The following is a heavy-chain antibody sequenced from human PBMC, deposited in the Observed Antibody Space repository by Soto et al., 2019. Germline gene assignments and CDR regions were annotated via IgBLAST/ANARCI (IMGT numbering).Heavy chain of an antibody. CDR3: TTDAQYYDFWSGSYYYGMDV. CDR1: GFTFSNAW. CDR2: IKSKTDGGTT. V-gene: IGHV3-15*07. J-gene: IGHJ6*02. Sequence: GGSLRLSCAASGFTFSNAWMNWVRQAPGRGLEWVGRIKSKTDGGTTDYAAPVKGRFTISRDDSKNTLYLQMNSLKTEDTAVYYCTTDAQYYDFWSGSYYYGMDVWGQGTTVTVSS. D-gene: IGHD3-3*01.